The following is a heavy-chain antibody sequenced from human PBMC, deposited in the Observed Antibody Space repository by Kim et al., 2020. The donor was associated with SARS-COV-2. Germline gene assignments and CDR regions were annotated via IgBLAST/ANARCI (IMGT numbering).Heavy chain of an antibody. J-gene: IGHJ6*02. CDR3: ARDYQGIRYYYGMDV. V-gene: IGHV3-48*03. Sequence: DSVKGRFTISRDNAKTSLYLKMNSLRAEDTAVYYCARDYQGIRYYYGMDVWGQGTTVTVSS. D-gene: IGHD3-3*02.